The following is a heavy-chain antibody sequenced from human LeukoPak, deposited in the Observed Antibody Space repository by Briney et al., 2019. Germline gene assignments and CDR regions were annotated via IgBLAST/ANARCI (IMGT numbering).Heavy chain of an antibody. V-gene: IGHV4-34*01. Sequence: KPSETLSLTCAVYGGSFSGYYWSWIRQPPGKGLEWIGEINHSGSTNYNPSLKSRVTISVDTSKNQFSLKLSSVTAADTAVYYCARGLWFGDENPPYFDYWGQGILVTVSS. CDR2: INHSGST. D-gene: IGHD3-10*01. CDR3: ARGLWFGDENPPYFDY. CDR1: GGSFSGYY. J-gene: IGHJ4*02.